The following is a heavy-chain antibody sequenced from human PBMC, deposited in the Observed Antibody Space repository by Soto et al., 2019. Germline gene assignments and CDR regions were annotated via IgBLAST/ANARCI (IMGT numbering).Heavy chain of an antibody. Sequence: PGGSLRLSCAASGFTFSSYAISWVRQAPGKGLEWVSAISGSGGSTYYADSVKGRFTISRDNSKNMLYLQMNSLRADDTAVYYCVRGTDTASCPNYWGQGTLVTVSS. CDR3: VRGTDTASCPNY. V-gene: IGHV3-23*01. D-gene: IGHD5-18*01. CDR1: GFTFSSYA. J-gene: IGHJ4*02. CDR2: ISGSGGST.